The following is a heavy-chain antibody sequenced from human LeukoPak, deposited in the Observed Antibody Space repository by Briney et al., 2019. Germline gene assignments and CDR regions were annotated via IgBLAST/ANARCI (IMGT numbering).Heavy chain of an antibody. CDR2: ISGSGGST. J-gene: IGHJ5*02. V-gene: IGHV3-23*01. CDR1: GFTFSDYY. D-gene: IGHD6-13*01. Sequence: GGSLRLSCAASGFTFSDYYMSWVRQAPGKGLEWVSAISGSGGSTYYADSVKGRFTISRDNSKNTLYLQMNSLRAEDTAVYYCAKVPYPRIAAAAYNWFDPWGQGTLVTVSS. CDR3: AKVPYPRIAAAAYNWFDP.